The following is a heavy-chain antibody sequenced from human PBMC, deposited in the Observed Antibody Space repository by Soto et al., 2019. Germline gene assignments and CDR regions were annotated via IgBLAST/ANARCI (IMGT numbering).Heavy chain of an antibody. CDR2: INQDGSEK. CDR3: ARGLYDHLFDY. D-gene: IGHD2-8*01. CDR1: GFSFSVFW. J-gene: IGHJ4*02. V-gene: IGHV3-7*04. Sequence: EVQLVDSGGGLVQPGGSLRLSCAASGFSFSVFWMSWVRQAPGKGLEWVANINQDGSEKYYMDSVKGRFTISRDNAKNSLYMQMNSLRAEDTAVYYCARGLYDHLFDYWGQGTLVTVSS.